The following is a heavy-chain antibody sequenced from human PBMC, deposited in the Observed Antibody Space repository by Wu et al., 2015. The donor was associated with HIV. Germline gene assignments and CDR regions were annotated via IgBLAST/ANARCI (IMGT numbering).Heavy chain of an antibody. CDR3: ARDYGYYDSSGSVDY. V-gene: IGHV1-46*01. D-gene: IGHD3-22*01. CDR1: GYTFTSYY. Sequence: QVQLVQSGAEVKKPGASVKVSCKASGYTFTSYYMHWVRQAPGQGLEWMGIINPSGGSTSYAQKFQGRVTMTRDTSTSTVYMELSSLRSEDTAVYYCARDYGYYDSSGSVDYWGQGTLVTVSS. J-gene: IGHJ4*02. CDR2: INPSGGST.